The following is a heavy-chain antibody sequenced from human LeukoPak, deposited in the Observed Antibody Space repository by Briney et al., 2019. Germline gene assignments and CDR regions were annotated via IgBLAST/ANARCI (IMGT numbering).Heavy chain of an antibody. D-gene: IGHD6-13*01. J-gene: IGHJ4*02. V-gene: IGHV3-33*06. CDR3: AKDRSDSSWPPSPIDY. CDR2: IWYDGSNK. Sequence: GRSLRLSCAASGFSFSNYGMHWVRQAPGKGLEWVAGIWYDGSNKNYADSVKGRFTISRDNSKDALYLEMNSLRAEDTAVYYCAKDRSDSSWPPSPIDYWGQGTLVTVSS. CDR1: GFSFSNYG.